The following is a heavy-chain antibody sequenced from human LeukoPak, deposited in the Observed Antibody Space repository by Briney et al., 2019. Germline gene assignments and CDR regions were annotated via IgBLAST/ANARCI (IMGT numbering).Heavy chain of an antibody. CDR2: IYYSGST. J-gene: IGHJ3*02. V-gene: IGHV4-59*08. D-gene: IGHD3-22*01. CDR3: ARGFDYYDTRYNAFDI. CDR1: GGSISSYY. Sequence: SETLSLTCTVSGGSISSYYWSWIRQPPGKGLEWIGYIYYSGSTNYNPSLKSRVTISVDTSKNQSSLKLSSVTAADTAVYYCARGFDYYDTRYNAFDIWGQGTMVTVSS.